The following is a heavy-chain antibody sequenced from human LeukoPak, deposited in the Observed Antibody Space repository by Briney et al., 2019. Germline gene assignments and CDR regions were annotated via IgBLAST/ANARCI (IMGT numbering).Heavy chain of an antibody. Sequence: SETLSLTCSVSGGSISSGNYYWGWIRQPTGKGLEWIGSIYNSVSTHYNLSLKSRVSIDVDTAKNQFSLKLSSVTATDTAVYYCARNLSMGVGATRFAAFDLWGLGTMVTVPS. J-gene: IGHJ3*01. CDR2: IYNSVST. CDR3: ARNLSMGVGATRFAAFDL. CDR1: GGSISSGNYY. V-gene: IGHV4-39*01. D-gene: IGHD1-26*01.